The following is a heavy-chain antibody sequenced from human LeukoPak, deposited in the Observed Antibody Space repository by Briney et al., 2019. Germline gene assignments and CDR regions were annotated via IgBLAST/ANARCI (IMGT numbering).Heavy chain of an antibody. CDR3: ARDRAAAGTEFDY. D-gene: IGHD6-13*01. V-gene: IGHV4-59*01. Sequence: SETLSLTCTVSGGSISSYYWSWIRQPPGKGLEWIGYIYYSGSTNYNPSLKSRVTISVDTSKNQFSLKLSSVTAADTAVYYCARDRAAAGTEFDYWGQEPWSPSPQ. J-gene: IGHJ4*01. CDR1: GGSISSYY. CDR2: IYYSGST.